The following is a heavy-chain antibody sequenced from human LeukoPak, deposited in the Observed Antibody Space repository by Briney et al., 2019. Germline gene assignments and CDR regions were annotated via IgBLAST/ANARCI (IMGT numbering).Heavy chain of an antibody. V-gene: IGHV4-34*01. CDR2: INHSGST. CDR3: ARGPPHYDFWSGYSYFDY. CDR1: GGSISGYY. J-gene: IGHJ4*02. Sequence: SETLSLTCAVYGGSISGYYWSWIRQPPGKGLEWIGEINHSGSTNYNPSLKSRVTISVDTSKNQFSLKLSSVTAADTAVYYCARGPPHYDFWSGYSYFDYWGQGTLVTVSS. D-gene: IGHD3-3*01.